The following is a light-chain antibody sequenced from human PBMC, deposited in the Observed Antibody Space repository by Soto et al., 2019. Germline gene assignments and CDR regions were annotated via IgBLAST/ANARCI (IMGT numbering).Light chain of an antibody. V-gene: IGLV2-8*01. CDR1: SSDVGGCNY. J-gene: IGLJ1*01. CDR2: EVN. Sequence: QSVLTQPPSASGTPGQSVAISCTGTSSDVGGCNYVSWYQQHPGKAPKLMIYEVNKRPSGVPDRFSGSKSGNTASLTVSGLQAEDEADYYCSSYAGSSNVFGTGTK. CDR3: SSYAGSSNV.